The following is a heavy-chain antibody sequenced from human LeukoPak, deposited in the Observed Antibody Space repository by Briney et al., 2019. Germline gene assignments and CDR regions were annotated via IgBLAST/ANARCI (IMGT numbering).Heavy chain of an antibody. CDR1: GGSISSGSYY. CDR3: ARGGGYCSGGSCYSSFDY. CDR2: MYTSGST. Sequence: PSQTLSLTCTVSGGSISSGSYYWSWIRQPAGKGLEWMGRMYTSGSTNYNPSLKSRVTISVDTSKNQFSLKLSSVTAADTAVYYCARGGGYCSGGSCYSSFDYWGQGTLVTVSS. J-gene: IGHJ4*02. V-gene: IGHV4-61*02. D-gene: IGHD2-15*01.